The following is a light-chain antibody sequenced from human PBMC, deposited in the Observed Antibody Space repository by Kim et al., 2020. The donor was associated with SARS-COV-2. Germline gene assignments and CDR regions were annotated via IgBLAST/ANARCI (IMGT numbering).Light chain of an antibody. J-gene: IGKJ1*01. CDR1: QSISSSY. CDR2: AAS. CDR3: QQYGSSPPWT. Sequence: SPGERATLACRASQSISSSYLGWYQQKPGQTPRLLIFAASSRAPGVPDRFSGSGSGTDFTLTISRLESEDFAVYYCQQYGSSPPWTFGQGTKLEI. V-gene: IGKV3-20*01.